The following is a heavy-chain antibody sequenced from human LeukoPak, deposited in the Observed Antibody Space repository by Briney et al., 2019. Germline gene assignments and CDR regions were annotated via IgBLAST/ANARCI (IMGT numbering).Heavy chain of an antibody. D-gene: IGHD6-6*01. Sequence: ASVKVSCKASGYSFTSHYMHWVRQAPGQGLEWMGLINPRGTATRYAESFQGRLTLTRDLSTSTDYMELSSLRSDDTAVYFCARGVDSSSGLGYYYYMDVWGKGTTVTVSS. CDR3: ARGVDSSSGLGYYYYMDV. V-gene: IGHV1-46*01. CDR1: GYSFTSHY. J-gene: IGHJ6*03. CDR2: INPRGTAT.